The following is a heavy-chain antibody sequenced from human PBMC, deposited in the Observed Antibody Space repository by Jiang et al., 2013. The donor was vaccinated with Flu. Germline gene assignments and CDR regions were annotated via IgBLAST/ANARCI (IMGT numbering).Heavy chain of an antibody. Sequence: GLVKPSQTLSLTCTVSGGSISSGGYYWNWIRQRPGKGLEWIGYIYDGGTTSYNTSLRSRLSISVDTSKNEFSLRLTSVTAADTAVYYCARDPGGFLVPGVNGVNHAFNVWGRGTMVTVSS. CDR2: IYDGGTT. V-gene: IGHV4-31*03. CDR3: ARDPGGFLVPGVNGVNHAFNV. J-gene: IGHJ3*01. D-gene: IGHD3-10*01. CDR1: GGSISSGGYY.